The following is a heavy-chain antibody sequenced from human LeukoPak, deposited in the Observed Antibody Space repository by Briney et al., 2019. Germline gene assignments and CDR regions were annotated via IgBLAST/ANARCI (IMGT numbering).Heavy chain of an antibody. Sequence: SETLFLTCTVSGDSISRYYCSWIRQPPGKGLEWIAFIHYSGSTNYTPSLKRRVHISMDTYRNQFSLRLSSVTAADTAVYYCAKHLVATTPFFDYWGQGTLVSVSS. V-gene: IGHV4-59*08. CDR1: GDSISRYY. D-gene: IGHD5-12*01. J-gene: IGHJ4*02. CDR3: AKHLVATTPFFDY. CDR2: IHYSGST.